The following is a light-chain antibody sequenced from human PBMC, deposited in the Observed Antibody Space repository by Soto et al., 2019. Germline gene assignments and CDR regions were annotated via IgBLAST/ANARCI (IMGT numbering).Light chain of an antibody. Sequence: QSVLTQPASVSGSPGQSITISCTGTSSDVGGYNFVSWYQQHPGKAPKLMIYDVRNRPSGVSNRFSGSKSVNTASLTISGLQAEDEAEYFCCSYAGGDTFFLFGTGTKVTVL. CDR3: CSYAGGDTFFL. V-gene: IGLV2-23*02. J-gene: IGLJ1*01. CDR2: DVR. CDR1: SSDVGGYNF.